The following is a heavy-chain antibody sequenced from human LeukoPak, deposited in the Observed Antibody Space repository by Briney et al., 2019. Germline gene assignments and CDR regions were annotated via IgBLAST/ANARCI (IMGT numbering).Heavy chain of an antibody. V-gene: IGHV4-61*02. CDR2: IYTSGST. CDR1: GGSISSGSYY. J-gene: IGHJ4*02. CDR3: ARDSGLAAAGIGY. D-gene: IGHD6-13*01. Sequence: SETLSLTCTVSGGSISSGSYYWSWIRQPAGKGLEWTGRIYTSGSTNYNPSLKSRVTISVDTSKNQFSLKLSSVTAADTAVYYCARDSGLAAAGIGYWGQGTLVTVSS.